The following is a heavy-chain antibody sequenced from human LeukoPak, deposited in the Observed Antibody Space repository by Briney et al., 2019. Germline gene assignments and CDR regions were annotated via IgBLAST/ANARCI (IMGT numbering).Heavy chain of an antibody. CDR2: INTNTGNP. J-gene: IGHJ4*02. Sequence: AASVKVSCKASGYTFTSYAMNWVRQAPGQGLEWMGWINTNTGNPTYAQGFTGRFVFSLDTSVSTAYLQISSLKAEDTAVYYCARFSAQWLPDSFDYWGQGTLVTVSS. D-gene: IGHD6-19*01. V-gene: IGHV7-4-1*02. CDR1: GYTFTSYA. CDR3: ARFSAQWLPDSFDY.